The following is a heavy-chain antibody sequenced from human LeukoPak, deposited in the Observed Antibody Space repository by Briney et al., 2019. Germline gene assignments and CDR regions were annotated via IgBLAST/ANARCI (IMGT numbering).Heavy chain of an antibody. CDR3: ARNLRSSSWYYFDY. J-gene: IGHJ4*02. CDR2: IIPIFGTA. CDR1: GGTFSSYA. V-gene: IGHV1-69*13. D-gene: IGHD6-13*01. Sequence: ASVKVSCKASGGTFSSYAISWVRQAPGQGLEWTGGIIPIFGTANYAQKFQGRVTITADESTSTAYMELSSLRSEDTAVYYCARNLRSSSWYYFDYWGQGTLVTVSS.